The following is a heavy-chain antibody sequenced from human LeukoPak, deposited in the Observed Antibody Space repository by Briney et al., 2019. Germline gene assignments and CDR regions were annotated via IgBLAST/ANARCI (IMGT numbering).Heavy chain of an antibody. J-gene: IGHJ5*02. V-gene: IGHV3-33*01. CDR2: IWFDGSEE. Sequence: GGSLRLSCAASGFTFSTYGMHWVRQAPGKGLEWVAVIWFDGSEEYYADSVKGRFTISRDNSKKTLYLQMNSLRAEDTAVYHCARDVGYRSWFDPWGQGTLVIVSS. D-gene: IGHD5-18*01. CDR3: ARDVGYRSWFDP. CDR1: GFTFSTYG.